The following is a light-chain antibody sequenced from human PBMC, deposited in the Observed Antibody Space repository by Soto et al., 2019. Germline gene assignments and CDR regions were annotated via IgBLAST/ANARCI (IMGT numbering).Light chain of an antibody. J-gene: IGKJ5*01. CDR2: WAS. CDR1: QSVLYSSTNKNY. CDR3: QQYYTTPIT. Sequence: DIVMTQSPDSLAVSLGERATFNCKSSQSVLYSSTNKNYLAWYQQKPGQPPKLVIYWASTRESGVPDRFSGSGSGTDFTLTISSLQAEDVAVYYCQQYYTTPITFGQGTRLEMK. V-gene: IGKV4-1*01.